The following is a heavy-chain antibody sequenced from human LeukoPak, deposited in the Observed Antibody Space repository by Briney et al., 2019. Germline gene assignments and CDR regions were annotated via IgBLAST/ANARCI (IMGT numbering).Heavy chain of an antibody. J-gene: IGHJ6*03. V-gene: IGHV3-9*01. D-gene: IGHD2-21*01. CDR1: GFTFDDYA. CDR2: ISWNNDII. Sequence: PGGSLRLSCAASGFTFDDYAMHWVRQAPGKGLEWVSGISWNNDIIGYADSVKGRFTISRDSAKTSLYLQMSSLRTEDTAVYYCTRSPYHYYMDVWGKGTTVTVSS. CDR3: TRSPYHYYMDV.